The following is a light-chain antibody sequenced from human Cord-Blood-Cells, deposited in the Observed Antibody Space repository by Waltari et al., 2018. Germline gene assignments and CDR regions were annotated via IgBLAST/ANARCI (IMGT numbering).Light chain of an antibody. V-gene: IGLV2-11*01. CDR1: TSDVAGYNS. CDR2: DVS. Sequence: QSALTQPRSVSGSPGQSVTISCTLTTSDVAGYNSFSWYQQYPVKAPKLMIYDVSKRPSGVPDRFSGSKSGNTASLTISGLQAEDEADYYCCSYAGSYTWVFGGGTKLTVL. J-gene: IGLJ3*02. CDR3: CSYAGSYTWV.